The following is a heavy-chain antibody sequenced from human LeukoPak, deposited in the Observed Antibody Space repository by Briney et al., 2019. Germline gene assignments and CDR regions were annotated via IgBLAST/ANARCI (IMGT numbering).Heavy chain of an antibody. V-gene: IGHV1-18*01. Sequence: GASVKVSCKASGYTFTSYGISWVRQAPGQGLEWMGWISAYNGNTNYAQKLQGRVTMTTDTSTSTAYMELRSLRSDDTAVYYCARGDIAVVPAAIGEDAFDIWGQGTMVTVSS. CDR2: ISAYNGNT. CDR1: GYTFTSYG. D-gene: IGHD2-2*01. CDR3: ARGDIAVVPAAIGEDAFDI. J-gene: IGHJ3*02.